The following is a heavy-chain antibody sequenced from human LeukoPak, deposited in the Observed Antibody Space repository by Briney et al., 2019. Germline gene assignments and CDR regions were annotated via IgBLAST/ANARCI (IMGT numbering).Heavy chain of an antibody. D-gene: IGHD3-10*01. CDR2: THTSGST. V-gene: IGHV4-4*07. CDR3: ARDMYYYGSGNYRFDY. Sequence: SETLSLTCAVYGGSFSGYYWSWIRQPAGKGLEWIGRTHTSGSTNYNPSLKSRVTMSVDTSENQFSLKLSSVTAADTAVYYCARDMYYYGSGNYRFDYWGQGTLVTVSS. J-gene: IGHJ4*02. CDR1: GGSFSGYY.